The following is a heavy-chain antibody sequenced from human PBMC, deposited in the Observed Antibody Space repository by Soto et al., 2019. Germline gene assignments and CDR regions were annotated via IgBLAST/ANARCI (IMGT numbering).Heavy chain of an antibody. Sequence: ASVKVSCKASGYTFTGYYMHWVRQAPGQGLEWMGWINPNSGGTNYAQKFQGWVTMTRDTSISTAYMELSRLRSDDTAVYYCARGAAAGTYNYYYYMDVWGKGTTVTVSS. CDR1: GYTFTGYY. J-gene: IGHJ6*03. V-gene: IGHV1-2*04. D-gene: IGHD6-13*01. CDR2: INPNSGGT. CDR3: ARGAAAGTYNYYYYMDV.